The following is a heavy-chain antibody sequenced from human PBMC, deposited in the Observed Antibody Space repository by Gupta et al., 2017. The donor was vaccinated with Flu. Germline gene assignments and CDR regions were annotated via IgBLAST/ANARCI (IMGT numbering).Heavy chain of an antibody. J-gene: IGHJ5*01. Sequence: QRPGKGLCWIGYIYYSVTTDYNHSLKSRVTSSVDTSKSEFSRRLRSVTGEETAVYYCARRKASGRSRSLWFDSWGQGTLVTVSS. D-gene: IGHD1-26*01. CDR3: ARRKASGRSRSLWFDS. CDR2: IYYSVTT. V-gene: IGHV4-61*07.